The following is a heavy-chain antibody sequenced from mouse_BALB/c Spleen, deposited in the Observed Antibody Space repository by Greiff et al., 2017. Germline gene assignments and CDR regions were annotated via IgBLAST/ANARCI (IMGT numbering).Heavy chain of an antibody. CDR2: IDPANGNT. CDR1: GFNIKDTY. Sequence: VQLQQSGAELVKPGASVKLSCTASGFNIKDTYMHWVKQRPEQGLEWIGRIDPANGNTKYDPKFQGKATITADTSSNTAYLQLSSLTSEDTAVYYCVPYYGRGPWFAYGGQGTLVTVSA. V-gene: IGHV14-3*02. D-gene: IGHD1-1*01. J-gene: IGHJ3*01. CDR3: VPYYGRGPWFAY.